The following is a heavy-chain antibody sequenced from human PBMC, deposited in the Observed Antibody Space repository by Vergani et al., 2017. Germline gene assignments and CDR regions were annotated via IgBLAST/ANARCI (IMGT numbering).Heavy chain of an antibody. D-gene: IGHD6-6*01. CDR1: GGSFSGYY. V-gene: IGHV4-34*01. CDR3: ARGSSSSSGGFDY. Sequence: QVQLQQWGAGLLKPSETLSLTCAVYGGSFSGYYWSLIRQPPGKGLEWIGEINHSGSTNYNPSLKSRVTIAVDTSKNQFSLKLSSVTAADTAVYYCARGSSSSSGGFDYWGQGTLVTVSS. CDR2: INHSGST. J-gene: IGHJ4*02.